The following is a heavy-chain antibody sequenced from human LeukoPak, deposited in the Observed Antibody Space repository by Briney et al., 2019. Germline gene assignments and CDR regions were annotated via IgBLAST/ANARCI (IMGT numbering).Heavy chain of an antibody. Sequence: GGSLRLSSAASGFTFSSYEMNWVRQAPGKGLEWVSYISGSDSAMYYADSVKGRFTISRDNAKNSLYLQMNRLRADDTAVYYCAGGGPFGYDGSGYYFDYWGQGTLVTVSS. CDR3: AGGGPFGYDGSGYYFDY. CDR2: ISGSDSAM. D-gene: IGHD3-22*01. CDR1: GFTFSSYE. J-gene: IGHJ4*02. V-gene: IGHV3-48*03.